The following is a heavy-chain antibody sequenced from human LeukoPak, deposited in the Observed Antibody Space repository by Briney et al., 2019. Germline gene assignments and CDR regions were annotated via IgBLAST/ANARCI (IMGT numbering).Heavy chain of an antibody. CDR1: GGSISSGDYY. CDR2: IHYSGSI. J-gene: IGHJ4*02. Sequence: PSQTLSLTFTVSGGSISSGDYYWSWIRQPPGKGLEWIGYIHYSGSIYYNPSLKSRVTISVDTSKNQVSLKLRSVTAADTAVYYCARDGGELGTLYWGQGTLVTVSS. V-gene: IGHV4-30-4*08. CDR3: ARDGGELGTLY. D-gene: IGHD1-26*01.